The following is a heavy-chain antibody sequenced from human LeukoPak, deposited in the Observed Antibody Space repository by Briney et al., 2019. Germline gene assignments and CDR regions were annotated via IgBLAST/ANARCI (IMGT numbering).Heavy chain of an antibody. CDR1: GGTFSSYA. J-gene: IGHJ4*02. D-gene: IGHD5-18*01. CDR3: ARGGDTAMVDRYYFDY. Sequence: SVKVSCKASGGTFSSYAISWVRQAPGQGLEWMGGIIPIFGTANYAQKFQGRVTITAGESTSTAYMELSSLRSEDTAVYYCARGGDTAMVDRYYFDYWGQGTLVTVSS. CDR2: IIPIFGTA. V-gene: IGHV1-69*13.